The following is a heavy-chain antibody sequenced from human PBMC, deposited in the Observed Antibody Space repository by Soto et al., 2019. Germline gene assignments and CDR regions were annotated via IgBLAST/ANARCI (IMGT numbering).Heavy chain of an antibody. Sequence: SVKVSCKASGGTFSSYAISWVRQAPGQGLEWMGGIIPIFGTANYAQKFQGRVTITADKSTSTAYMELSSLRSEDTAVYYCARGVVPAADVGTYYYYYGMDVCGQGTTVTVSS. J-gene: IGHJ6*02. V-gene: IGHV1-69*06. CDR3: ARGVVPAADVGTYYYYYGMDV. CDR1: GGTFSSYA. D-gene: IGHD2-2*01. CDR2: IIPIFGTA.